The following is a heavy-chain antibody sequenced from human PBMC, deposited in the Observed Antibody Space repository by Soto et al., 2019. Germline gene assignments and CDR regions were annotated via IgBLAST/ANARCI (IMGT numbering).Heavy chain of an antibody. CDR3: ARGGKGIQNYCGMDV. CDR2: ISSTSTYI. Sequence: GGSLRLSCDASGFTFSVFAMNWVRLAPGKGLEWVSSISSTSTYIYYADSMKGRFTIFRDNAKNSLSLQMNSLRVEDTAVYYCARGGKGIQNYCGMDVWGQGTTVTVSS. J-gene: IGHJ6*02. V-gene: IGHV3-21*01. CDR1: GFTFSVFA.